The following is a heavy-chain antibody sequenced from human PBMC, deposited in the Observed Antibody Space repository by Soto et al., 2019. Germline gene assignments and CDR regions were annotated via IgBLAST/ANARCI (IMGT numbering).Heavy chain of an antibody. D-gene: IGHD6-19*01. Sequence: QITLKESGPTLVKPTQTLTLTCTFSGFSLSTSGVGVGWIRQSPGKALQWLALIYWNGDKRYNPSLKTRLTSTKDPSKTQLLLTLTTMDPVETPTCYCAHSPSGWFLFDYWGQGPLAPVSS. CDR2: IYWNGDK. J-gene: IGHJ4*02. CDR1: GFSLSTSGVG. V-gene: IGHV2-5*01. CDR3: AHSPSGWFLFDY.